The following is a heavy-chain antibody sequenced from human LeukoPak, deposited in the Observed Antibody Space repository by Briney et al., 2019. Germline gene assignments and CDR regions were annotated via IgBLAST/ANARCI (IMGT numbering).Heavy chain of an antibody. CDR2: ISTDGSVT. D-gene: IGHD3-10*01. J-gene: IGHJ4*02. CDR3: ARIGGSGSYSGHYFDH. Sequence: GGSLRLSCAASGFTFSTYWMHWVRRAPGKGLVWVSRISTDGSVTSYADSVKGRFTISRDNAKNTMYLQMSSLRAEDTAVYYCARIGGSGSYSGHYFDHWGQGTLVTVSS. CDR1: GFTFSTYW. V-gene: IGHV3-74*01.